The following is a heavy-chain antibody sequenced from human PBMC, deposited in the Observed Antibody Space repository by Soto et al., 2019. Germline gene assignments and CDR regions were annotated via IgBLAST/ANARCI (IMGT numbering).Heavy chain of an antibody. CDR3: ARIRLPTYSSGWYPGRPNWFDP. CDR2: ISAYNGNT. J-gene: IGHJ5*02. D-gene: IGHD6-19*01. CDR1: GYTFTSYG. V-gene: IGHV1-18*01. Sequence: GASVKVSCKASGYTFTSYGISWVRQAPGQGLEWMGWISAYNGNTNCAQKLQGRVTMTTDTSTSTAYMELRSLRSDDTAVYYCARIRLPTYSSGWYPGRPNWFDPWGQGTLVTVSS.